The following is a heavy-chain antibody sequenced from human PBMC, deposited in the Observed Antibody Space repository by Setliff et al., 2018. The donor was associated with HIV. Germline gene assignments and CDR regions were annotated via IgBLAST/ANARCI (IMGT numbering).Heavy chain of an antibody. Sequence: SETLSLTCTVSGDSISSYSWNWIRQSPGGGLEWIGFIFSSGSTKYNPSLQSRVTMSIDTSKNQFSLRLTSVTAADTAVYYCARRIDDSGSFPDKNGFDTWGQGSLVTVSS. CDR3: ARRIDDSGSFPDKNGFDT. D-gene: IGHD3-10*01. CDR1: GDSISSYS. CDR2: IFSSGST. J-gene: IGHJ5*02. V-gene: IGHV4-4*09.